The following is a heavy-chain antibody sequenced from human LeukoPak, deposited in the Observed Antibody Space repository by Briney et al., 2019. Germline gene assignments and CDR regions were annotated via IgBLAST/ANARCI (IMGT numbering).Heavy chain of an antibody. CDR3: AAGYSSGWPANVAIEI. Sequence: SVKLSCTASGFTFTSSAMQWVRQSRGQRVGWRGGIVVGSGNTNYAQKFQERVTITSDMSTSTAYMELSSLRSEDTAVDYCAAGYSSGWPANVAIEIWGEGAMVTVSS. J-gene: IGHJ3*02. V-gene: IGHV1-58*02. D-gene: IGHD6-19*01. CDR2: IVVGSGNT. CDR1: GFTFTSSA.